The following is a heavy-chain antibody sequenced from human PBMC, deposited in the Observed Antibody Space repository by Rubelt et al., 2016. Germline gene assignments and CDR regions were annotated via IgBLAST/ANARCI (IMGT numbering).Heavy chain of an antibody. V-gene: IGHV3-30*01. J-gene: IGHJ5*02. Sequence: ISYDGSNKYYADSVKGRFTISRDNPKNTLYLQMNSLRAEDTAVYYCARGSSIAVAGNWFDPWGQGTLVTVSS. CDR2: ISYDGSNK. D-gene: IGHD6-19*01. CDR3: ARGSSIAVAGNWFDP.